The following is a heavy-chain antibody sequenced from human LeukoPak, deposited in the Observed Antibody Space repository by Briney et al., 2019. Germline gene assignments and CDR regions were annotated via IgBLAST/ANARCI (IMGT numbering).Heavy chain of an antibody. CDR1: GYTFTSYG. CDR2: ISAYNGNA. J-gene: IGHJ4*02. Sequence: ASVKVSCKASGYTFTSYGISWVRQAPGQGLEWMGWISAYNGNANYAQKLQGRVTMTTDTSTSTAYMELSSLRSEDTAVYYCARDRGYCSSTSCQFDYWGQGTLVTVSS. D-gene: IGHD2-2*01. CDR3: ARDRGYCSSTSCQFDY. V-gene: IGHV1-18*01.